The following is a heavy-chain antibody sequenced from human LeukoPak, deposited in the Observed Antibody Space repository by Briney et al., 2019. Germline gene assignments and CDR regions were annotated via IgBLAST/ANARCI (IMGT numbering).Heavy chain of an antibody. Sequence: GASVKVSCKASGYTFTGYYMHWVRQAPGQGLEWMGWINPNSGGTNYAQKFQGRVTMTRDTSISTAYMELSRLRSDDTAVYYRARDRVGPRGRLRYFDWLSWGYWGQGTLVTVSS. CDR1: GYTFTGYY. J-gene: IGHJ4*02. D-gene: IGHD3-9*01. V-gene: IGHV1-2*02. CDR2: INPNSGGT. CDR3: ARDRVGPRGRLRYFDWLSWGY.